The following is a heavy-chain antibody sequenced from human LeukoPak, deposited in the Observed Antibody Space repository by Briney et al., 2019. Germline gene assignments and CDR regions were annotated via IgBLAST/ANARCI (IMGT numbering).Heavy chain of an antibody. J-gene: IGHJ4*02. Sequence: GGSLRLSCAASGFTFNSYAMSWVRQAPGKGLEWVSAISGSGGSTYYADSVKGRFTISRDNSKNTLYLQMNSLRAEDTAVYYCAKDGGYDLRAYWGQGTLVTVSS. CDR3: AKDGGYDLRAY. CDR1: GFTFNSYA. CDR2: ISGSGGST. V-gene: IGHV3-23*01. D-gene: IGHD3-3*01.